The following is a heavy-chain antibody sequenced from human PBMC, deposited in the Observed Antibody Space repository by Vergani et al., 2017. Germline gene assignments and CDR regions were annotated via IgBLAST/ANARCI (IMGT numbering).Heavy chain of an antibody. J-gene: IGHJ6*02. Sequence: EVQLVESGGGLVQPGGSLRLSCAASGFTFSSYWMHWVRQAPGKGLVWVSRINSDGSSTSYADSVKGRFTISRDNAKNTLYLQMNSLRAEDTAVYYCARDGAITMVRGVNYGMDVWGQGTTVTVSS. V-gene: IGHV3-74*01. CDR2: INSDGSST. CDR1: GFTFSSYW. CDR3: ARDGAITMVRGVNYGMDV. D-gene: IGHD3-10*01.